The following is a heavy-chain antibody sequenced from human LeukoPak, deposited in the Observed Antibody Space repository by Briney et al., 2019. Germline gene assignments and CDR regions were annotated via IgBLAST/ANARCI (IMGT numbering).Heavy chain of an antibody. CDR1: GFTFSRYW. CDR3: ALSSGNYAIPFDY. CDR2: TKQDGSEK. J-gene: IGHJ4*02. Sequence: VGSLRLSCAASGFTFSRYWMSWVRQAPGKGLEWVANTKQDGSEKYYLESVKGRFTISRDNAKNSLYLHMNSLRGEDTAVYYCALSSGNYAIPFDYWGQGTLVTVSS. D-gene: IGHD1-26*01. V-gene: IGHV3-7*01.